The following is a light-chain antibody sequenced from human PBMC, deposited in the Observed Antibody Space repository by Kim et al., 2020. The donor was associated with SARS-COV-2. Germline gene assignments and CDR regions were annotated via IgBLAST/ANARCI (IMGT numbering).Light chain of an antibody. Sequence: GQRVTVSCSGSSSNIGSNTVNWYQQLPGTAPKLLIYSNDRRPSGVPDRFSGSKSGTSASLAISGLQSEDEADYYCAARDDSLNAWLFGGGTKLTVL. V-gene: IGLV1-44*01. CDR2: SND. CDR3: AARDDSLNAWL. CDR1: SSNIGSNT. J-gene: IGLJ3*02.